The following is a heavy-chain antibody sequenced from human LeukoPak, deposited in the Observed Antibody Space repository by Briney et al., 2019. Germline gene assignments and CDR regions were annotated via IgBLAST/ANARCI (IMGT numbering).Heavy chain of an antibody. Sequence: GGSLRLSCAASGFTFSSYGMHWVRQAPGKGLEWVSYISSSGSTIYYADSVKGRFTISGDNAKNSLYLQMNSLRAEDTAVYYCARSCSSSWFYFDYWGQGTLVTVSS. V-gene: IGHV3-48*04. CDR1: GFTFSSYG. CDR3: ARSCSSSWFYFDY. D-gene: IGHD6-13*01. CDR2: ISSSGSTI. J-gene: IGHJ4*02.